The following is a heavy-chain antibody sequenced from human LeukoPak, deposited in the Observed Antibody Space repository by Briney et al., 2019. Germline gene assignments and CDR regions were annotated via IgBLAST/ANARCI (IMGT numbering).Heavy chain of an antibody. CDR2: IKQDGSET. D-gene: IGHD4-23*01. CDR1: GFTFSSYW. Sequence: GGSLRLSCAASGFTFSSYWMSWVRQAPGKGLEWVADIKQDGSETYYVDSVKGRFTISRDNSKNSLYLQMNSLRAEDTAVYYCARDPGGYSEYGGYYYYSGMDVWGQGTTVTVSS. CDR3: ARDPGGYSEYGGYYYYSGMDV. J-gene: IGHJ6*02. V-gene: IGHV3-7*01.